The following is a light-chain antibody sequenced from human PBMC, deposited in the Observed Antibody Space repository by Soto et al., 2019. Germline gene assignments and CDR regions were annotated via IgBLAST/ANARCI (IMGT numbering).Light chain of an antibody. J-gene: IGKJ1*01. Sequence: ESVLTQSPGTLSLSPGERATLALRSIQSVSSNYLAWYQQKPGQAPRLLIYGASTRATGIPDRFSGSGSGTDFTLTISRLEPEDSAVYYCQQYGSSPTWTFGQGTMVDIK. V-gene: IGKV3-20*01. CDR1: QSVSSNY. CDR2: GAS. CDR3: QQYGSSPTWT.